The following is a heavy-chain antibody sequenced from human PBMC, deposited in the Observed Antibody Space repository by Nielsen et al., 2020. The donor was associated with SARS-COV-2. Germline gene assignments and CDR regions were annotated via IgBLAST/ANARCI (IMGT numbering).Heavy chain of an antibody. J-gene: IGHJ4*02. CDR2: ISSSSSYT. CDR3: ARYGYSGYDTFDY. V-gene: IGHV3-11*03. CDR1: GFTFSDYY. Sequence: GESLKISCAASGFTFSDYYMSWIRQAPGKGLEWVSYISSSSSYTNYADSVKGRFTISRDNAKNSLYLQMNSLRAEDTAVYYCARYGYSGYDTFDYWGQGTLVTVSS. D-gene: IGHD5-12*01.